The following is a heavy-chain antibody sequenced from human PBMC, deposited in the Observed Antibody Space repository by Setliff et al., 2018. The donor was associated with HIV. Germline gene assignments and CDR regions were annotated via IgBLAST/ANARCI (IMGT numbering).Heavy chain of an antibody. Sequence: GSLRLSCAASGFAFSNYGMHWVRQAPGKRLEYVSAISNTGDHTYYADSVKGRLTISRDNAKNSLYLQMNSLRAEDTAVYYCARASYYYDSSGWVDYWGQGTLVTVS. CDR3: ARASYYYDSSGWVDY. CDR2: ISNTGDHT. V-gene: IGHV3-64*04. J-gene: IGHJ4*02. D-gene: IGHD3-22*01. CDR1: GFAFSNYG.